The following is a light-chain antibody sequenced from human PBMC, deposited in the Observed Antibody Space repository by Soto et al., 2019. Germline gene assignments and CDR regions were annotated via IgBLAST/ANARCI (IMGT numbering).Light chain of an antibody. J-gene: IGLJ3*02. CDR3: SSYTTSNTWV. Sequence: QSVLTQPASVSGSPGQSITISCTGSSNDIGAFSYVSWYRQPPGEAPKVLIRGVSYRPSGVSIRFPGSKSDNTASLSISGLQAEDEAHYYCSSYTTSNTWVFGGGTKVTVL. CDR1: SNDIGAFSY. CDR2: GVS. V-gene: IGLV2-14*01.